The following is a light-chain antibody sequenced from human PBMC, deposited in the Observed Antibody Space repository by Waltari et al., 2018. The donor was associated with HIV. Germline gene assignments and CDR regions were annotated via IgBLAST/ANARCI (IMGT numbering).Light chain of an antibody. CDR3: QQYNSYSRT. V-gene: IGKV1-5*03. J-gene: IGKJ1*01. CDR2: KAS. CDR1: QSISSW. Sequence: DIQMTQSPSPLSASVGDRVTITCRASQSISSWLAWYQQKPGKAPKLLIYKASSLESGVPSRFSGSGSGTEFTLTISSLQPDDFATYYCQQYNSYSRTFGQGTKVEFK.